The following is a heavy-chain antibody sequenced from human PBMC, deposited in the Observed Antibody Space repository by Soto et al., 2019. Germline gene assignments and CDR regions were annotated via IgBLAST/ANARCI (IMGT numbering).Heavy chain of an antibody. Sequence: SETLSLTCTVSGGYITYYYWSWIRLPPGKGLEWVGYSHHGWGSDYNPSLRSRFTMSLDTSKKQLSLKLTSVTSADTAVYYCGILDMITFGGVIGPNDAFDSWGQGKMVTVSS. CDR1: GGYITYYY. CDR2: SHHGWGS. V-gene: IGHV4-4*09. J-gene: IGHJ3*02. D-gene: IGHD3-16*02. CDR3: GILDMITFGGVIGPNDAFDS.